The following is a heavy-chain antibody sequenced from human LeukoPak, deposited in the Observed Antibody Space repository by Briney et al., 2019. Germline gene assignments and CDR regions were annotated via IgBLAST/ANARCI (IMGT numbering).Heavy chain of an antibody. V-gene: IGHV1-3*01. CDR1: GYTFTSYA. CDR2: INAGNGNT. D-gene: IGHD6-19*01. Sequence: GASVKVSCKASGYTFTSYAMHWVRQAPGQRLEWMGWINAGNGNTKYSQKFQGRVTITRDTSASTAYMELSSLRSEDTAVYYCARDPCSGWYGPPEYFQHWGQGTLVTVSS. J-gene: IGHJ1*01. CDR3: ARDPCSGWYGPPEYFQH.